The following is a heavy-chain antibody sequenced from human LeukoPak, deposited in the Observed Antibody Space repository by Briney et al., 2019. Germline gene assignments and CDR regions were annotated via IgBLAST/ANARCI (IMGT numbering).Heavy chain of an antibody. CDR3: SVSSPYRHYYYYGMDV. CDR1: GDTFTSYD. J-gene: IGHJ6*02. Sequence: ASVKVSCKASGDTFTSYDINRVRQATGQGLEGMGWMNPNSGNTGYAQKFQGRVTMSRNTSISTDYMELSSLRSEDTAVYYCSVSSPYRHYYYYGMDVWGQGTMVTVSS. V-gene: IGHV1-8*01. D-gene: IGHD6-19*01. CDR2: MNPNSGNT.